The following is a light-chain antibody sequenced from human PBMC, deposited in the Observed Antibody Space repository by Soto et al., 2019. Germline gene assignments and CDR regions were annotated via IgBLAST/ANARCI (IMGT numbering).Light chain of an antibody. Sequence: QSVLTQPPSASGSPGQSVAISCTGTSSDVGGYNYVSWYQQHPGKAPKLMIYEVNKRPSGVPDRFSGSKSGNTASLTVSGLQAEDEADYYCSSYAGSSNVFGTGTNLTAL. J-gene: IGLJ1*01. CDR3: SSYAGSSNV. V-gene: IGLV2-8*01. CDR2: EVN. CDR1: SSDVGGYNY.